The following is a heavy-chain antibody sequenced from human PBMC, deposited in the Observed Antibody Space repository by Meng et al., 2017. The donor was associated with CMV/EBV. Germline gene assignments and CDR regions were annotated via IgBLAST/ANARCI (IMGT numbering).Heavy chain of an antibody. J-gene: IGHJ4*02. CDR2: INPNSGGT. V-gene: IGHV1-2*02. Sequence: ASVTVSCKASGYTFTGYYMHWVRQAPGQGLEWMGWINPNSGGTNYAQKFQGRVTMTRDTSISTAYMELSRLRSDDTAVYHCARGSLDRDGYKVDYWGQGTLVTVSS. CDR1: GYTFTGYY. CDR3: ARGSLDRDGYKVDY. D-gene: IGHD5-24*01.